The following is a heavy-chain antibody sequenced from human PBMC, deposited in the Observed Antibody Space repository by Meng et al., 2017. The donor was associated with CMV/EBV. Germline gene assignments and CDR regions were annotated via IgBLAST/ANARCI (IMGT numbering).Heavy chain of an antibody. D-gene: IGHD1-26*01. CDR2: IWYDVSNK. CDR1: G. Sequence: GMHLVRRAPGKGLGWVAVIWYDVSNKCYGDSVNGRFTISSDNSKITVDLQMYSLRAEDTAVYYCAEAGFIESYYIGSGSQYYFDYWGQGTLVTVSS. V-gene: IGHV3-33*06. J-gene: IGHJ4*02. CDR3: AEAGFIESYYIGSGSQYYFDY.